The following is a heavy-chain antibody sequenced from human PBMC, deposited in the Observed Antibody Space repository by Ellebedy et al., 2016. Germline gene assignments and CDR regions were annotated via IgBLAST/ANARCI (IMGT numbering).Heavy chain of an antibody. CDR1: GGSISSSGYY. CDR3: ASLYGDYVSGSY. V-gene: IGHV4-39*01. J-gene: IGHJ4*02. CDR2: IYYGGDT. Sequence: SETLSLTCTVSGGSISSSGYYWAWIRQPPGKGLEWIGNIYYGGDTYYNPSLKSRVTISLHTSTNQVSLKLTSVTAADTAVYFCASLYGDYVSGSYWGPGTLVTVSS. D-gene: IGHD4-17*01.